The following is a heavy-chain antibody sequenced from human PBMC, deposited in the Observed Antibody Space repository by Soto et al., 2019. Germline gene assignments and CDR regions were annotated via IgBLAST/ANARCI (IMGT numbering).Heavy chain of an antibody. D-gene: IGHD3-10*01. CDR1: GGSISSSSYY. V-gene: IGHV4-39*01. Sequence: SETLSLTCTVSGGSISSSSYYWGWIRQPPGKGLEWIGSIYYSGSTYYNPSLKSRDTISVDTSKNQFSLKLSSVTAADTAVYYCASIGVYYYGSGVYFDPWGQGTPVTVSS. CDR3: ASIGVYYYGSGVYFDP. J-gene: IGHJ5*02. CDR2: IYYSGST.